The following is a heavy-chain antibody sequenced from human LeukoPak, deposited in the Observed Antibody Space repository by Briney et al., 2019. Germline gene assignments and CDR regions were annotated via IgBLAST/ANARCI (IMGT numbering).Heavy chain of an antibody. Sequence: SLRLSCAASGFTFSSYAMHWVRQAPGKGLEWVAVISYDGSNKYYADSVKGRFTISRDNSKNTLYLQMNSLRAEDTAVYYCARDTQEVVRGPGPYWGQGTLVTVSS. CDR1: GFTFSSYA. CDR3: ARDTQEVVRGPGPY. D-gene: IGHD3-10*01. J-gene: IGHJ4*02. V-gene: IGHV3-30*04. CDR2: ISYDGSNK.